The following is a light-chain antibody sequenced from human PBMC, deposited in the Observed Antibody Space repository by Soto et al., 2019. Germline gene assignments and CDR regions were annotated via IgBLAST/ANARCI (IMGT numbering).Light chain of an antibody. CDR3: QQYNNWPPWT. CDR2: RTS. CDR1: QSISSN. J-gene: IGKJ1*01. V-gene: IGKV3-15*01. Sequence: IVMTHSPATLSVSPGDIATLSFRASQSISSNLAWYQQKPGQAPRLLMFRTSSRATGFPARFSGSGSGTEFTLTISSLQSEDFALYYCQQYNNWPPWTFGQGTKVDIK.